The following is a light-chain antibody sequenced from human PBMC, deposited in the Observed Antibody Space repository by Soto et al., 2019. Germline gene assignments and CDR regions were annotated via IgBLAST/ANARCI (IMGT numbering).Light chain of an antibody. J-gene: IGKJ5*01. Sequence: DIQMTQSPSTLSASVGDRVTITCRASQSIDTWLAWYQQKPGKAPKLLIYDASSLESGVPSRFSGSGSGTEFTLTVSTLQPDEFATYYCQQYNSYPITFGQGTRLEIK. CDR3: QQYNSYPIT. CDR1: QSIDTW. CDR2: DAS. V-gene: IGKV1-5*01.